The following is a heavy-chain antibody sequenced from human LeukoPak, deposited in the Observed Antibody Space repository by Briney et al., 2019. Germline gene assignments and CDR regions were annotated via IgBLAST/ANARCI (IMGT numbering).Heavy chain of an antibody. CDR2: IIPIFGTA. CDR3: AREGGRWLPKTGNAFDI. Sequence: GASVKVSCKASGGTFSSYAISWVRQAPGQGLEWMGGIIPIFGTANYAQKFQGRVTITADKSTSTAYMELSSLRSEDTAVYYCAREGGRWLPKTGNAFDIWGQGTMVTVSS. D-gene: IGHD5-24*01. J-gene: IGHJ3*02. V-gene: IGHV1-69*06. CDR1: GGTFSSYA.